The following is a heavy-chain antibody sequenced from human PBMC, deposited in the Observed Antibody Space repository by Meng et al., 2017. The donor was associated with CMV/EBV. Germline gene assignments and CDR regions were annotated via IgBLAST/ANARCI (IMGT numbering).Heavy chain of an antibody. CDR1: GFTFSSYG. J-gene: IGHJ6*02. CDR2: IWYDGSNK. Sequence: GESLKISCAASGFTFSSYGMHWVRQAPGKGLEWAAVIWYDGSNKYYADSVKGRFTISRDNSKNTLYLQMNSLRAEDTAVYYCAKENFKSSSAYYYYGMDVWGQGTTVTVSS. D-gene: IGHD3-10*01. V-gene: IGHV3-33*06. CDR3: AKENFKSSSAYYYYGMDV.